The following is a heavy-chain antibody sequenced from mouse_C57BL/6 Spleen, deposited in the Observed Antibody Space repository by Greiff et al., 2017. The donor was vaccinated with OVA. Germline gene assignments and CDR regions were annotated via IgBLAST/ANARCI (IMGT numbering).Heavy chain of an antibody. CDR2: ISYDGSN. D-gene: IGHD2-4*01. Sequence: VQLQQSGPGLVKPSQSLSLPCSVPGYSITSGDYWNWIRQFPGNKLDWVGYISYDGSNNYNPSLKNRISITRATSKNKFFLKLNSVTTEDTATYYCASGYDYDARWFAYWGQGTLVTVSA. CDR1: GYSITSGDY. CDR3: ASGYDYDARWFAY. J-gene: IGHJ3*01. V-gene: IGHV3-6*01.